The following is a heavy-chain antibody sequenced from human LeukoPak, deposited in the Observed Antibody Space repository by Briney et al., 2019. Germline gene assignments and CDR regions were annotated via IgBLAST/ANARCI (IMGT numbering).Heavy chain of an antibody. J-gene: IGHJ3*02. CDR2: ISSSSSYI. CDR3: AKTARSVAGTRVAFDI. CDR1: GFTFSSYS. D-gene: IGHD6-19*01. V-gene: IGHV3-21*04. Sequence: PGGSLRLSCAASGFTFSSYSMNWVRQAAGKGLEWVSSISSSSSYIYYADSVKGRFTISRDNAKNSLYLQMNSLRAEDTAVYYCAKTARSVAGTRVAFDIWGQGTMVTVSS.